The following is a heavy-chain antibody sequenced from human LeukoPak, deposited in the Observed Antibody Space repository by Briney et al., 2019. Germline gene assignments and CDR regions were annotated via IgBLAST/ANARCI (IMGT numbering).Heavy chain of an antibody. CDR1: GFTFSSYA. CDR3: AKECSSSWYLSGMDV. D-gene: IGHD6-13*01. CDR2: ISGSGGST. J-gene: IGHJ6*02. Sequence: PGGSLRLSCAASGFTFSSYAMSWVRQAPGKGLEWVSAISGSGGSTYYADSVKGRFTISRDNSKNTLYLRMNSLRAEDTAVYYCAKECSSSWYLSGMDVWGQGTTVTVSS. V-gene: IGHV3-23*01.